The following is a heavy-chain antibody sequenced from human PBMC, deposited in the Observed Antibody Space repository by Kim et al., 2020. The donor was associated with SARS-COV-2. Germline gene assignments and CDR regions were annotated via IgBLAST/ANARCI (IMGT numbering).Heavy chain of an antibody. J-gene: IGHJ4*02. Sequence: GGSLRLSCAASGFTFSTSAMTWVRQTPGKGPEWVSSISPSADNTFYAASVTGRFTISRDNSKNMVYLQLSRLRVEDTATYYCAKAGVDSYGPLVNYWGQG. D-gene: IGHD5-18*01. CDR3: AKAGVDSYGPLVNY. CDR1: GFTFSTSA. V-gene: IGHV3-23*01. CDR2: ISPSADNT.